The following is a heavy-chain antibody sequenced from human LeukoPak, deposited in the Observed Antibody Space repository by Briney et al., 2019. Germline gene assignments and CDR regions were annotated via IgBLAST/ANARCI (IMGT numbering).Heavy chain of an antibody. V-gene: IGHV1-2*06. J-gene: IGHJ5*01. D-gene: IGHD6-19*01. Sequence: ASVKVSCKASGYTFIDYYFNWVRQAPGQGPEWMGRINVNSGATDYAQKFQGRVTVTRDTSISTAYMELSSLRSDDTAVYYCARVGRESSTGWLDCWGQGTLVTVSS. CDR1: GYTFIDYY. CDR3: ARVGRESSTGWLDC. CDR2: INVNSGAT.